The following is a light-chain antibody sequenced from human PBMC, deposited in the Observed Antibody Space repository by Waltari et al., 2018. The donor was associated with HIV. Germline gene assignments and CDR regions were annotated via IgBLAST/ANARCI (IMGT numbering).Light chain of an antibody. CDR2: TAS. Sequence: DIRMTQSPSSLSASIGDSFTLPFRASQTISNSLNWYQQTPGQAPKLLIYTASRLQSGVPSRFSGSSSGTDFTLTISSLQPDDFATYYCQQSYGTPLTFGGGTRVELK. CDR3: QQSYGTPLT. J-gene: IGKJ4*02. CDR1: QTISNS. V-gene: IGKV1-39*01.